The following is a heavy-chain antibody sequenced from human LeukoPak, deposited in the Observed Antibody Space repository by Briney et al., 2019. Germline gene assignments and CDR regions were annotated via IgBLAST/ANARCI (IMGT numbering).Heavy chain of an antibody. CDR2: LHSGGHT. Sequence: GGSLRLSCAASGFTVSSNYLSWVRQAPGKGLVWVSALHSGGHTFYADSVRGRFTISRDISKNTLYLQMNDLGAEDTALYYCVRGLSGVSSWYFDLWGRGTLISVSS. V-gene: IGHV3-53*01. D-gene: IGHD7-27*01. J-gene: IGHJ2*01. CDR3: VRGLSGVSSWYFDL. CDR1: GFTVSSNY.